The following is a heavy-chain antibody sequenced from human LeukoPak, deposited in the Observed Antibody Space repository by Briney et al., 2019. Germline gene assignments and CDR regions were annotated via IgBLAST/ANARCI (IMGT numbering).Heavy chain of an antibody. J-gene: IGHJ4*02. CDR1: GFTFSSYS. CDR2: ISSSSSTI. Sequence: PGGSLRLSCAASGFTFSSYSMNWVRQAPGKGLEWVSYISSSSSTIYYADSVKGRFTISRDNSKNTLYLQMNSLRAEDTAVYYCAKDPTYSGSYPDYWGQGTLVTVSS. D-gene: IGHD1-26*01. CDR3: AKDPTYSGSYPDY. V-gene: IGHV3-48*01.